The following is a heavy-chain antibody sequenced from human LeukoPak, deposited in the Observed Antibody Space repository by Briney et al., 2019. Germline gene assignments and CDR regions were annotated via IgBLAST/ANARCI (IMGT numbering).Heavy chain of an antibody. J-gene: IGHJ4*02. CDR3: ARDNTYYDILTGYWSGYYFDY. V-gene: IGHV1-69*13. CDR1: GGTFSSYA. Sequence: SVKVSCKASGGTFSSYAISWVRQAPGQGLEWMGGIIPIFGTANYAQKFQGRVTITADESTSTAYMELSSLRSEDTAVYYCARDNTYYDILTGYWSGYYFDYLGQGTLVTVSS. CDR2: IIPIFGTA. D-gene: IGHD3-9*01.